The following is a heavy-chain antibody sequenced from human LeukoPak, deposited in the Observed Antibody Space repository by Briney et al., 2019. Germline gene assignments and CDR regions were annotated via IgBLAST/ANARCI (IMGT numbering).Heavy chain of an antibody. J-gene: IGHJ4*02. CDR3: ASQWFEYYFDY. Sequence: GGSLRLSCAASGFTFSSYAMSWVRQAPGKGLQWVSAISGSGGSTYYADSVKGRFTISRDNSKNTLYLQMNSLRAEDTAVYYCASQWFEYYFDYWGQGTLVTVSS. CDR2: ISGSGGST. CDR1: GFTFSSYA. V-gene: IGHV3-23*01. D-gene: IGHD3-10*01.